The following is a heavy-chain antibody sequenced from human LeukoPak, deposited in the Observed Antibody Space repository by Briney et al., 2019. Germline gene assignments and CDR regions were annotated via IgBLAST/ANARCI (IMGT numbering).Heavy chain of an antibody. V-gene: IGHV1-18*01. Sequence: ASVKVSCKASGGTFSSFPISWVRQAPGQGLEWMGWISAYNGNTNYAQKLQGRVTMTTDTSTSTAYMELRSLRSDDTAVYYCARHFRPGGARFDPWGQGTLVTVSS. D-gene: IGHD1-26*01. CDR2: ISAYNGNT. J-gene: IGHJ5*02. CDR1: GGTFSSFP. CDR3: ARHFRPGGARFDP.